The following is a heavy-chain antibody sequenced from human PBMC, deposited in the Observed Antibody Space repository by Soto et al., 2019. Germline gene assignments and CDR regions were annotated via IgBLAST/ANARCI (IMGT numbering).Heavy chain of an antibody. V-gene: IGHV3-73*01. CDR2: IRSKANSYAT. Sequence: EVQLVESGGGLVQPGGSLKLSCAASGFTFSGSAMHWVRQASGKGLEWVGRIRSKANSYATGYAASVKGRFTISRDDSKNTAYLQMNSLKTEDTAVYYCTNIVGATHYWGQGTLVTVSS. J-gene: IGHJ4*02. CDR1: GFTFSGSA. CDR3: TNIVGATHY. D-gene: IGHD1-26*01.